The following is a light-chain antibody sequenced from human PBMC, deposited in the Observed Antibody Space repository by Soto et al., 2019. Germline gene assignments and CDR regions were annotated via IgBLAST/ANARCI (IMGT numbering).Light chain of an antibody. J-gene: IGKJ1*01. Sequence: IVLTQSPGTLSLSPGERTTLSCRASQSISRYLAWYQQKPGQGPRLLIYGASSRATGTPDRFSGSGSGTDFTLTISRLEPEDFAVYYCQHYGSLSWTFGQGTKVDIK. CDR2: GAS. CDR3: QHYGSLSWT. CDR1: QSISRY. V-gene: IGKV3-20*01.